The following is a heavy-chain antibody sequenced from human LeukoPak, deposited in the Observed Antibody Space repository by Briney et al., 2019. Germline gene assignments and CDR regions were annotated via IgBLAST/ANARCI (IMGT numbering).Heavy chain of an antibody. CDR3: AKDLGGSTDY. CDR2: IYSGGNT. CDR1: GFTVSSNY. Sequence: GGSLRLSCAASGFTVSSNYMSWVRQAPGKGLEWVSVIYSGGNTYYADSVKGRFTISRDSSKDTLYLQMNSLRAEDTAVYYCAKDLGGSTDYWGQGTLVTVSS. J-gene: IGHJ4*02. D-gene: IGHD5-12*01. V-gene: IGHV3-53*01.